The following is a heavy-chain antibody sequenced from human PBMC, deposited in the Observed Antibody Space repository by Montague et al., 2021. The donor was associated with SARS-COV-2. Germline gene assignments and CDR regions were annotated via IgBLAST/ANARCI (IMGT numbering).Heavy chain of an antibody. V-gene: IGHV4-59*08. CDR3: ARHALGYFDWLNEGYFDY. Sequence: SETRSLTCTVSGGSISSYYWSWIRQPPGKGLEWIGYIYYSGSTNYNPSLKSQVTISIDTSKNQFSLKLSSVTAADTAVYYCARHALGYFDWLNEGYFDYWGQGTLVTVSS. J-gene: IGHJ4*02. CDR1: GGSISSYY. D-gene: IGHD3-9*01. CDR2: IYYSGST.